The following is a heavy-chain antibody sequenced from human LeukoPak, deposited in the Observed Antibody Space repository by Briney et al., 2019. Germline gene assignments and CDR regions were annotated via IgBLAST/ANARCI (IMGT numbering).Heavy chain of an antibody. D-gene: IGHD2-2*01. CDR1: GYTFTSYG. Sequence: ASVKVSCKASGYTFTSYGISWVRQAPGQGLEWMGWISAYNGNTNYAQKLQGRVTMTTDTSTSTAYMELRSLRSDDTAVYYCAREGNRYCSSTSCSMFLVWGQGTLVTVSS. J-gene: IGHJ4*02. CDR2: ISAYNGNT. V-gene: IGHV1-18*01. CDR3: AREGNRYCSSTSCSMFLV.